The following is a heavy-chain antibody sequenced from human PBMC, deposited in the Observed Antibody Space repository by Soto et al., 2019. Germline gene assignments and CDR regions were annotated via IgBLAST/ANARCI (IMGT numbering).Heavy chain of an antibody. Sequence: ESGPTLVNPPQTLTLTCTFSGFSLSTSGGGVGWIRQPPGKALEWLALIYWDDDKRYSPSLKSRLTITNDTSKNQVVLTMTNMDPVDTATYYCAHRRAYCGGDCYSFDYWGQGTLVTVSS. CDR3: AHRRAYCGGDCYSFDY. CDR2: IYWDDDK. CDR1: GFSLSTSGGG. J-gene: IGHJ4*02. D-gene: IGHD2-21*02. V-gene: IGHV2-5*02.